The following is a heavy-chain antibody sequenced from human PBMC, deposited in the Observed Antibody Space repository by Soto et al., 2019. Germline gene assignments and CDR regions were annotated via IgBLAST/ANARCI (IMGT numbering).Heavy chain of an antibody. CDR2: ISSSSSYI. CDR3: AREDYYDSSGYGEGMDV. Sequence: EVQLVESGGGLVKPGGSLRLSCAASGFTFSSYSMNWVRQAPGKGLEWVSSISSSSSYIYYADSVKGRFTISRDNANNSLYLQSNSLRAEDTAVYYCAREDYYDSSGYGEGMDVWGQGTTVTVSS. CDR1: GFTFSSYS. J-gene: IGHJ6*02. V-gene: IGHV3-21*01. D-gene: IGHD3-22*01.